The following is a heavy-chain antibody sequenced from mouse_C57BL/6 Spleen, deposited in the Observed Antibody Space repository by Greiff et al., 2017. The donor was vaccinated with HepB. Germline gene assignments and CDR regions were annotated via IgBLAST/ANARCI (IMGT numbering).Heavy chain of an antibody. CDR3: ARSYYYGSSHDY. V-gene: IGHV1-54*01. J-gene: IGHJ2*01. CDR1: GYAFTNYL. Sequence: VQLQQSGAELVRPGTSVKVSCKASGYAFTNYLIEWVKQRPGQGLEWIGVINPGSGGTNYNEKFKGKATLTADKSSSTAYMQLSSLTSEDSAVYCCARSYYYGSSHDYWGQGTTLTVSS. D-gene: IGHD1-1*01. CDR2: INPGSGGT.